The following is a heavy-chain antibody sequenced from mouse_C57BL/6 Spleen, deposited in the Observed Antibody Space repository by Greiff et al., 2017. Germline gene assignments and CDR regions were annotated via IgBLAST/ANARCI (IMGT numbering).Heavy chain of an antibody. D-gene: IGHD1-1*01. V-gene: IGHV5-4*01. Sequence: EVNLVESGGGLVKPGGSLKLSCAASGFTFSSYAMSWVRQTPEKRLEWVATISDGGSYTYYPDNVKGRFTISRDNAKNNLYLQMSHLKSEDTAMYYCAREGSTTVVAHYYAMDYWGQGTSVTVSS. CDR3: AREGSTTVVAHYYAMDY. J-gene: IGHJ4*01. CDR1: GFTFSSYA. CDR2: ISDGGSYT.